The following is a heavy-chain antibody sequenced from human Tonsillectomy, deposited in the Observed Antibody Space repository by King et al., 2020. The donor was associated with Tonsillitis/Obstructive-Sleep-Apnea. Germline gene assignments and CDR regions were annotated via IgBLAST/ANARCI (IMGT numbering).Heavy chain of an antibody. CDR3: ASQPTYYDFWSGYNWFDP. J-gene: IGHJ5*02. D-gene: IGHD3-3*01. V-gene: IGHV4-59*08. Sequence: QLQESGPGLVKPSETLSLTCTVSGGSISNYYWSWIRQPPGKGLEWIGYIYYSGSTNYNPSLKSRVTISVDTSKNQFSLKLSSVTAADTAVYYCASQPTYYDFWSGYNWFDPWGQGTLVTVSS. CDR1: GGSISNYY. CDR2: IYYSGST.